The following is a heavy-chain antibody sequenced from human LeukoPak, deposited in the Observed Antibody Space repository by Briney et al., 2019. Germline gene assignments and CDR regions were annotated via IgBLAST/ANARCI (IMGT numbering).Heavy chain of an antibody. J-gene: IGHJ4*02. V-gene: IGHV4-4*02. CDR3: ARWGYLGGNCYMAYY. CDR1: GGSISSSNW. D-gene: IGHD2-21*02. Sequence: SETLSLTCAVSGGSISSSNWWSWVRQPPGKGLEWIGEIYHSGSTNYNPSLKSRVTISVDKSKNQFSLKLSSVTAADTAVYYCARWGYLGGNCYMAYYWGQGNPCTVSS. CDR2: IYHSGST.